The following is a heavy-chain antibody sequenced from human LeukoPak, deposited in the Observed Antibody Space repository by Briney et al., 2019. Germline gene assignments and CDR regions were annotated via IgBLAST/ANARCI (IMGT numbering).Heavy chain of an antibody. CDR3: ARRTSGAFAI. J-gene: IGHJ3*02. Sequence: PGGSLRLSCAASGFPFSDHEMNWVRQAPGKGLEWVSYISSSGSDKYYPDSVKGRFTISRDNAKNSLYLQMNSLRAEDTAVYCCARRTSGAFAIWGQGTKVTVSS. V-gene: IGHV3-48*03. CDR1: GFPFSDHE. CDR2: ISSSGSDK.